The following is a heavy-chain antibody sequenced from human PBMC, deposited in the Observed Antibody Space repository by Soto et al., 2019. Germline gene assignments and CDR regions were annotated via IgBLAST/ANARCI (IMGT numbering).Heavy chain of an antibody. CDR1: GFSFNRYV. CDR2: INGGGGST. CDR3: ARFGIGWYNDY. J-gene: IGHJ4*02. D-gene: IGHD6-19*01. Sequence: EVQLLESGGDLVQPGGSLRLSCVGDGFSFNRYVMSWVRQAPGKGLEWVSGINGGGGSTYYADSVRDRFTTTRDNAKNTVYLQMNNLGADDSAICYCARFGIGWYNDYWGQGTLVTVSS. V-gene: IGHV3-23*01.